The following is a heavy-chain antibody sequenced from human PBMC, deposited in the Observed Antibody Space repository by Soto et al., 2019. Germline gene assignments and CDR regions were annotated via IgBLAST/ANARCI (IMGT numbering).Heavy chain of an antibody. D-gene: IGHD3-3*01. CDR2: ISGSGGST. CDR1: GFTFSSYA. CDR3: ARDINDFWSGYHTPAL. J-gene: IGHJ4*02. V-gene: IGHV3-23*01. Sequence: GGSLRLSCAASGFTFSSYAMSWVRQAPGKGLEWVSAISGSGGSTYYADSVKGRFTISRDNAKNSLYLQMNSLRDEDTAVYYCARDINDFWSGYHTPALWGQGTLVTVSS.